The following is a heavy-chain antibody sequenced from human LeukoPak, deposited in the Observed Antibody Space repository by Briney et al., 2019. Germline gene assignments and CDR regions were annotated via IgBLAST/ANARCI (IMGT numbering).Heavy chain of an antibody. J-gene: IGHJ4*02. CDR3: ARASAQGSDY. Sequence: ASVNVSCKASGYTFTTYGISWVRQAPGQGLEWMGWISGYNGNTNYVQKFRGRVTMTTDTSTSTAYMELRSLRSDDTAVYYCARASAQGSDYWGQGTLVTVSS. CDR1: GYTFTTYG. CDR2: ISGYNGNT. V-gene: IGHV1-18*01.